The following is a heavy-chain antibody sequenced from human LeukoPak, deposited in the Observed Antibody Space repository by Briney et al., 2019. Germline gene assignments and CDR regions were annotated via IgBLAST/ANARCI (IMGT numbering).Heavy chain of an antibody. CDR3: ASVILPENYFDN. Sequence: SETLSLTSAVSGGSFSGGDYYWSWIRQPPGMGLEWIGYIYYSGRTYYNPSLKSRLTISVDTSKKQFSLKLSSVTAADTAVYYCASVILPENYFDNWGQGTLVTVSS. CDR1: GGSFSGGDYY. V-gene: IGHV4-30-4*01. D-gene: IGHD2/OR15-2a*01. CDR2: IYYSGRT. J-gene: IGHJ4*02.